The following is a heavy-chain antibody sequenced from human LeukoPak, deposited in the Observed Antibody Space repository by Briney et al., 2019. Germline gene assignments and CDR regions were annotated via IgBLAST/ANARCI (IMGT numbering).Heavy chain of an antibody. CDR1: GHTFTGYW. V-gene: IGHV1-2*02. D-gene: IGHD1-1*01. CDR2: INPNSGNT. CDR3: AREMRPATTTLVAY. Sequence: ASVQVSCKASGHTFTGYWIHWVRQAPGQGLEWMGFINPNSGNTNYAQKFQGRVTMTRDTSINTAYMELNGLTGDDTAVYYCAREMRPATTTLVAYWGQGTLVTVSS. J-gene: IGHJ4*02.